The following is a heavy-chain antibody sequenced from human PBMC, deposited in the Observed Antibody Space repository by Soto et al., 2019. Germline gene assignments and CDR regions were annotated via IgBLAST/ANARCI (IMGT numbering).Heavy chain of an antibody. CDR2: ISSSSSYI. CDR3: ARGVKYGAYSRWFDP. CDR1: GFIFSAYT. V-gene: IGHV3-21*06. D-gene: IGHD4-17*01. Sequence: PGGSLRLSCAASGFIFSAYTMNWVRQAPGKGLEWVSSISSSSSYIDYADSVRGRFTISRDNAKNSLYLQMNSLRAEDTAVYYCARGVKYGAYSRWFDPWGQGTLVTVSS. J-gene: IGHJ5*02.